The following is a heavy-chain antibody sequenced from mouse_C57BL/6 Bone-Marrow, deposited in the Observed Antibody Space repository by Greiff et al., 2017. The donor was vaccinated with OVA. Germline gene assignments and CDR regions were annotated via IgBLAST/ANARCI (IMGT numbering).Heavy chain of an antibody. V-gene: IGHV5-16*01. CDR1: GFTFSDYY. J-gene: IGHJ1*03. CDR3: ARDEGGNCWYFDV. Sequence: EVMLVESEGGLVQPGSSMKLSCTASGFTFSDYYMAWVRQVPEKGLEWVANINYDGSSTYYLDSLKSRFILSRDNAKNILYLQMSSLKSEDTATYYCARDEGGNCWYFDVWGTGTTVTVSS. CDR2: INYDGSST. D-gene: IGHD2-1*01.